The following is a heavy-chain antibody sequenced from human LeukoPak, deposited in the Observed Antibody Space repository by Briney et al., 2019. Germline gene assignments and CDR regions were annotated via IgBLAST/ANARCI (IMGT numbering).Heavy chain of an antibody. Sequence: PGGSLRLSCAASGFTFSSYSMNWVRQPPGKGLEWIGEINHSGSTNYNPSLKSRVTISVDTSKNQFSLKLSSVTAADTAVYYCARDEYSSSWDPLAYWGQGTLVTVSS. J-gene: IGHJ4*02. V-gene: IGHV4-34*01. D-gene: IGHD6-13*01. CDR2: INHSGST. CDR3: ARDEYSSSWDPLAY. CDR1: GFTFSSYS.